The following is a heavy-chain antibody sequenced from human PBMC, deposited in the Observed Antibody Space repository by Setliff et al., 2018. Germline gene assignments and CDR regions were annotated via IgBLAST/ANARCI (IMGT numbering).Heavy chain of an antibody. CDR3: ARGGSPYYFDY. J-gene: IGHJ4*02. CDR2: IWYDGTKK. CDR1: GFTFSNYG. Sequence: GGSLRLPCAASGFTFSNYGMHWVRQAPGKGLEWVAVIWYDGTKKYYVDSVKGRFTISRDNSKNSLYLQMNSLRAEDTAVYYCARGGSPYYFDYWGQGTLVTVSS. V-gene: IGHV3-33*01.